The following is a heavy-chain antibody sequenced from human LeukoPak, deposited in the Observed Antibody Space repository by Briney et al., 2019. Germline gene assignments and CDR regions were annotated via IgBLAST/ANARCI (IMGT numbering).Heavy chain of an antibody. D-gene: IGHD3-10*01. CDR2: IIPIFGTA. CDR3: ARGYGSGSYYF. V-gene: IGHV1-69*05. Sequence: SVKVSCKASGGTFSSYAISWVRQAPGQGLEWMGGIIPIFGTANYAQKFQGRVTMTRDTSTSTVYMELSSLRSEDTAVYYCARGYGSGSYYFWGQGTLLIVSS. CDR1: GGTFSSYA. J-gene: IGHJ4*02.